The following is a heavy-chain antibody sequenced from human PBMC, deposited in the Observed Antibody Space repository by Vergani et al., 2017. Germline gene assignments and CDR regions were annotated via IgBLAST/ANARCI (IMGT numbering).Heavy chain of an antibody. CDR3: ARELKLRAFDS. J-gene: IGHJ3*02. CDR1: GGSISSYY. CDR2: IYYSGST. V-gene: IGHV4-59*01. Sequence: QVQLQESGPGLVKPSETLSLTCTVSGGSISSYYWSWIRQPPGKGLEWIGYIYYSGSTNYNPSLKSRVTISVDTSKNQFSLKLSSVTAADTAVYYWARELKLRAFDSWGQGTMVTVSS. D-gene: IGHD2-15*01.